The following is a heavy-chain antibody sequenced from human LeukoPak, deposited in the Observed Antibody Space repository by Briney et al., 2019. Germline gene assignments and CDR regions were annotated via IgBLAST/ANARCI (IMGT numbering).Heavy chain of an antibody. CDR3: ATNGYYDILTGYPPLDNWLDP. Sequence: ASVKVSCKASGSTFTGYYMYWVRQAPRPGLEWMGWINPNSGGTNYAQKFQGRVTMTRHTSISTAYMELSRLRSDDTAVYYCATNGYYDILTGYPPLDNWLDPWGQGTLVTDSS. J-gene: IGHJ5*02. CDR1: GSTFTGYY. D-gene: IGHD3-9*01. CDR2: INPNSGGT. V-gene: IGHV1-2*02.